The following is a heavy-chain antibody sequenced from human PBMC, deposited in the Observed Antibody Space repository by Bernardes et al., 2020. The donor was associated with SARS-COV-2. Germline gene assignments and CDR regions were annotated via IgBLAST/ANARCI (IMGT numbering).Heavy chain of an antibody. J-gene: IGHJ4*01. CDR1: GYIFTRHG. CDR2: ISVHNGNT. Sequence: ASVKVSCKASGYIFTRHGISWVRQAPGQGLEWMGRISVHNGNTDYAQKVQGRVTLTTDTSTSTVYMELRSLRSDDTAVYYCARDSINPGVIVGANDHWGQGTLVTVSS. CDR3: ARDSINPGVIVGANDH. D-gene: IGHD1-26*01. V-gene: IGHV1-18*04.